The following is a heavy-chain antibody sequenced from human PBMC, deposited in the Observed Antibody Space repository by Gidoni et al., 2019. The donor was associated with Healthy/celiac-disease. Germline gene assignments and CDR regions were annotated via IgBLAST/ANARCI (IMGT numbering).Heavy chain of an antibody. CDR2: INHSGST. J-gene: IGHJ4*02. V-gene: IGHV4-34*01. Sequence: QVQLQQLGAGLFTPSATLSLTCAVYGGYFSGYYWSWIRQPPGKGLEWIGEINHSGSTNYNPSLKSRVTISVDTSKNQFSLKLSSVTAADTAVYYCARGIKRIQLWPFFDYWGQGTLVTVSS. CDR3: ARGIKRIQLWPFFDY. CDR1: GGYFSGYY. D-gene: IGHD5-18*01.